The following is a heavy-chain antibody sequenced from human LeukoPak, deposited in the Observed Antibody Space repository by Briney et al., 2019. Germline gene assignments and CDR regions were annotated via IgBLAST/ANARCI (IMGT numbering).Heavy chain of an antibody. CDR2: IYYSGST. J-gene: IGHJ6*02. CDR1: GGSISSYY. Sequence: SETLSLTCTVSGGSISSYYWSWIRQPPGKGLEWIGYIYYSGSTNYNPSLESRVTISVDTSKNQFSLKLSSVTAADTAVYYCARDGLGGSYPMGGYYYYYGMDVRGQGTTVTVSS. D-gene: IGHD1-26*01. V-gene: IGHV4-59*01. CDR3: ARDGLGGSYPMGGYYYYYGMDV.